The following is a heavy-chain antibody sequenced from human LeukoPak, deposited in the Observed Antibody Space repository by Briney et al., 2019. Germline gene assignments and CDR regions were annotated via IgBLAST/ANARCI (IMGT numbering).Heavy chain of an antibody. J-gene: IGHJ3*02. CDR1: CGSVNGNY. V-gene: IGHV4-59*08. CDR2: IYNSGNT. Sequence: SETLSLTCSVSCGSVNGNYWNWIRQPPGKALEWIGYIYNSGNTNYNPSLKSRVTMSLDTSRNHFSLELSSVTATDTAVYYCARRRTRPEAFDIWGQGTEVTVSS. CDR3: ARRRTRPEAFDI.